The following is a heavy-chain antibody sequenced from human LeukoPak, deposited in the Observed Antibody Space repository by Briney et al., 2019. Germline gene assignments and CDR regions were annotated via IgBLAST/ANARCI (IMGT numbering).Heavy chain of an antibody. J-gene: IGHJ3*01. CDR1: GFTFNTYW. D-gene: IGHD1-26*01. CDR2: IDQGGSTK. V-gene: IGHV3-7*01. Sequence: GGSLRLSCAASGFTFNTYWMIWVRQAPGKGLEWVANIDQGGSTKYYVDSLKGRFTTSRDNAKNSLYLQMNSLRAEDTAVYYCVRDKGGRSGAIYYDAFDVWGQGTMVTVSS. CDR3: VRDKGGRSGAIYYDAFDV.